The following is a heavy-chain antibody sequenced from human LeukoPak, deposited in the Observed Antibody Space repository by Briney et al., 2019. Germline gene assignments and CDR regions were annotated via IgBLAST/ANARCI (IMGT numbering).Heavy chain of an antibody. J-gene: IGHJ6*03. D-gene: IGHD3-10*01. CDR1: GGSISSYY. V-gene: IGHV4-4*07. CDR3: ARWGGSGSHTLDYYYYYMDV. Sequence: SETLSLTCTVSGGSISSYYWSWIRQPAGKGLEWIGRIYTSGSTNYNPSLKSRVTMSIDTSKNQFSLKLSSVTAADTAVYYCARWGGSGSHTLDYYYYYMDVWGKGTTVTVSS. CDR2: IYTSGST.